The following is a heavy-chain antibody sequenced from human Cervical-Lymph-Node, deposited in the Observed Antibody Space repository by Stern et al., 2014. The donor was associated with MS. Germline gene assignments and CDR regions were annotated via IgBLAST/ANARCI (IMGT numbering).Heavy chain of an antibody. CDR3: AKSGGAVGDAFDF. CDR2: ISGNGVNT. CDR1: GFTFISYA. J-gene: IGHJ4*02. V-gene: IGHV3-23*04. Sequence: DEQLVEPVGGFVPGGGSRGRSWLASGFTFISYALNWVRQPPGKGPEWLSVISGNGVNTYYADSVKGRFTISRDNSENTLFLQMSSLGVEDTAVYYCAKSGGAVGDAFDFWGQGIQVTVSS. D-gene: IGHD3-16*01.